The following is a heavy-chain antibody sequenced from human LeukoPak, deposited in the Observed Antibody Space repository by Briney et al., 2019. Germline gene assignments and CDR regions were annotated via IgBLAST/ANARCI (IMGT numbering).Heavy chain of an antibody. D-gene: IGHD6-13*01. CDR2: INPNSGGT. V-gene: IGHV1-2*02. CDR1: GGTFSSYA. J-gene: IGHJ5*02. Sequence: ASVKVSCKASGGTFSSYAISWVRQAPGQGLEWMGWINPNSGGTNYAQKFQGRVTMTRDTSISTAYMELSRLRSDDTAVYYCAREGSAAGMYNWFDPWGQGTLVTVSS. CDR3: AREGSAAGMYNWFDP.